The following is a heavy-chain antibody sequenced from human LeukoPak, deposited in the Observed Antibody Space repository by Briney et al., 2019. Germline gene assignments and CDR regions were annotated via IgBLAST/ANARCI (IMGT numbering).Heavy chain of an antibody. V-gene: IGHV4-61*01. J-gene: IGHJ6*02. CDR2: IYYSGST. CDR1: GGSVSSGSYY. Sequence: SETLSLTCTVSGGSVSSGSYYWSWIRQPPGKGLEWIGYIYYSGSTNYSPSLKSRVTISVDTSKNQFSLKLSSVTAADTAVYYCARRYCTNGVCYPTYYFGYYGMDVWGQGTTVTVSS. CDR3: ARRYCTNGVCYPTYYFGYYGMDV. D-gene: IGHD2-8*01.